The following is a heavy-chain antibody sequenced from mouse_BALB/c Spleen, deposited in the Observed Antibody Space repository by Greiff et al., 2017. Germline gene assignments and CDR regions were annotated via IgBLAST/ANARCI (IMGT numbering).Heavy chain of an antibody. CDR2: IDPENGNT. D-gene: IGHD2-2*01. CDR3: ARGLGSWFAY. Sequence: VQLQQSGAELVRSGASVKLSCTASGFNIKDYYMHWVKQRPEQGLEWIGWIDPENGNTIYDPKFQGKASITADTSSNTAYLQLSSLTSEDTAVYYCARGLGSWFAYWGQGTLVTVSA. CDR1: GFNIKDYY. V-gene: IGHV14-1*02. J-gene: IGHJ3*01.